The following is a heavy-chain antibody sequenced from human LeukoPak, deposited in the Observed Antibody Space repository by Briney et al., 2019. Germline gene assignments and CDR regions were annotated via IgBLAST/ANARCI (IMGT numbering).Heavy chain of an antibody. D-gene: IGHD3-3*01. CDR3: VKEASWSGYYITYYFDN. V-gene: IGHV3-74*01. CDR1: GFTFSSYW. Sequence: GGSLRLSCAASGFTFSSYWMHWVRQAPGKGLVWVSRINSDGSSTSYADSVRGRFTISRDNAKNTLYLQMNSLRAEDTAVYYCVKEASWSGYYITYYFDNWGQGTLVTVSS. CDR2: INSDGSST. J-gene: IGHJ4*02.